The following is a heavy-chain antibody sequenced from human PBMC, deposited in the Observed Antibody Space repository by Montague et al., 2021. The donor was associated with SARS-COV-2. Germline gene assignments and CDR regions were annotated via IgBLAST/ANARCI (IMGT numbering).Heavy chain of an antibody. CDR1: GFTFSSYA. CDR3: ARDIGAIFDY. J-gene: IGHJ4*02. D-gene: IGHD1-26*01. CDR2: ISYDGSNK. V-gene: IGHV3-30*04. Sequence: SLRLSCAASGFTFSSYAMHWVRQAPGKGLEWVAVISYDGSNKYYVDSVKGRFTISRDNSKNTPYLQMNSLRAEDTAVYYCARDIGAIFDYWGREPWSPSPQ.